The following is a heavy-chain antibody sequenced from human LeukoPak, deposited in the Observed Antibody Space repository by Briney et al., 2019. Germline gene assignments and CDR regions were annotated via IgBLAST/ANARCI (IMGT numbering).Heavy chain of an antibody. CDR2: IYYSGST. CDR1: GGSFSGYY. Sequence: SETLSLTCAVYGGSFSGYYWSWIRQPQGKGLEGIGYIYYSGSTNYNPSLKSRVTISVDTSKNQFSLKLSSVTAADTAVYYCARETPEAWYFDLWGRGTLVTVSS. J-gene: IGHJ2*01. V-gene: IGHV4-59*01. D-gene: IGHD1-14*01. CDR3: ARETPEAWYFDL.